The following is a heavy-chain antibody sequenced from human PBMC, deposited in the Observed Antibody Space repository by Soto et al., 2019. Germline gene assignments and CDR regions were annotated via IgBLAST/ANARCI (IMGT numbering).Heavy chain of an antibody. CDR3: AGSYKDVSGTFDAVDI. CDR2: LIPIFGTT. V-gene: IGHV1-69*01. Sequence: QVQLVQSGTEVKKPGASVKVSCKASGGTFSSYAISWVRQAPGQGLEWVGGLIPIFGTTNYAQRFEGRVSITADESTSTTSMELSSLRSEDTAVYYCAGSYKDVSGTFDAVDIWGQGPLVTVSS. J-gene: IGHJ3*02. CDR1: GGTFSSYA. D-gene: IGHD3-10*01.